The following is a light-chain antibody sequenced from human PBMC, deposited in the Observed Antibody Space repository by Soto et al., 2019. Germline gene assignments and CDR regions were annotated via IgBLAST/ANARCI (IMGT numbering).Light chain of an antibody. J-gene: IGKJ1*01. V-gene: IGKV4-1*01. Sequence: DIVMTQSPDSLAVSLGERATINCKSSQSVLYSSNNENSLAWYQQKPGQPPKLLIYWASTRESGVPDRFSGSGSGTDFTLTISSLQAEDVAVYYCQQYYSIPWTFGQGTKVEIK. CDR1: QSVLYSSNNENS. CDR3: QQYYSIPWT. CDR2: WAS.